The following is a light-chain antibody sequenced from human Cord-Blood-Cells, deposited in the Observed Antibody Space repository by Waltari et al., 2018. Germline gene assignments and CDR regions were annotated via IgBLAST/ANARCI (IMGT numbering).Light chain of an antibody. CDR1: QSISSY. J-gene: IGKJ4*01. V-gene: IGKV1-39*01. CDR3: QQSYSTPLT. CDR2: AAS. Sequence: DIQMTQSPSSLSASVGDRVTITCRESQSISSYLNWYQQKPGKAPKLLSYAASSWQSGVPSRFSGSGSGTDFTLTISSLQPEDFATYYGQQSYSTPLTFGGGTKVEIK.